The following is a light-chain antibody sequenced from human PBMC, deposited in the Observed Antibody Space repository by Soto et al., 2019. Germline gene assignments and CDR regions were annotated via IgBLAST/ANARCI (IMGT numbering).Light chain of an antibody. V-gene: IGKV1-27*01. CDR2: AAS. CDR3: QNYNSVPWT. Sequence: DIQMTQSPSSLSASIGDRVTITCRASQGISNYLAWYQQKPGKSPRLLIYAASTLQSGVPSRFSGSGSGTDFTLTISRLQPEDVATFYCQNYNSVPWTFGQGTKVEI. CDR1: QGISNY. J-gene: IGKJ1*01.